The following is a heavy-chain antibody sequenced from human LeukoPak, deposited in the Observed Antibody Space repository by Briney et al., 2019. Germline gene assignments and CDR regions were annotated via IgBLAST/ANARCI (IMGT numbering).Heavy chain of an antibody. Sequence: GGSLRLSCAASGFSFRSYNMDWVRQAPGKGLEWVSYINTASNTIYYADSVKGRFTISRDNAKNSLYLQMNSLRAEDTAVYYCARDRWELLTDYWGQGTLVTVSS. J-gene: IGHJ4*02. CDR2: INTASNTI. V-gene: IGHV3-48*01. CDR3: ARDRWELLTDY. CDR1: GFSFRSYN. D-gene: IGHD1-26*01.